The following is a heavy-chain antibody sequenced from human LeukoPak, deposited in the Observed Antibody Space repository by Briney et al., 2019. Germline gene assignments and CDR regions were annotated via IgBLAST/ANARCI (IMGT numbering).Heavy chain of an antibody. J-gene: IGHJ4*02. D-gene: IGHD3-10*01. CDR2: INHSGST. CDR3: AGGMVRGIIQPDFDF. V-gene: IGHV4-34*01. CDR1: GGSFSGYY. Sequence: SETLSLTCAVYGGSFSGYYWSWIRQPPGKGLEWIGEINHSGSTNYNPSLKSRVTISVDTSKNQFSLKLSSVTAADTAVYYCAGGMVRGIIQPDFDFWGQGTLVTVSS.